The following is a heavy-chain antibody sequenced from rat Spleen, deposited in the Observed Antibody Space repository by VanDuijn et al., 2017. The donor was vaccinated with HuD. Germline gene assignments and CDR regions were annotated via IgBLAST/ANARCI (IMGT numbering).Heavy chain of an antibody. CDR1: GFTFSNYY. V-gene: IGHV5-25*01. CDR2: ISNGGGNT. Sequence: EVQLVESGGGLVQPGRSMKLSCAASGFTFSNYYMAWVRQAPTKGLEWVASISNGGGNTYYRDSVKGRFTISRDNAKSTLYLQMDSLRSEDTATYYCARDGTTEYAYYFDYWGQGVMVTVSS. D-gene: IGHD1-11*01. J-gene: IGHJ2*01. CDR3: ARDGTTEYAYYFDY.